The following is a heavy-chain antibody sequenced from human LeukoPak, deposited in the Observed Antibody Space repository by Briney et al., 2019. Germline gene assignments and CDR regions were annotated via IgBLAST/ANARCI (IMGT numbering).Heavy chain of an antibody. Sequence: GGSLRLSCAASGFTFSSYGMSWGRQTPGKGLEWVSSISGSGDSTFYADSVKGRFSTSRDNSKNTLYLQVNGLRTEDTAVYYCAKDRLLNCRGDCYIFDYWGQGTVVTVSS. J-gene: IGHJ4*02. CDR1: GFTFSSYG. CDR2: ISGSGDST. V-gene: IGHV3-23*01. CDR3: AKDRLLNCRGDCYIFDY. D-gene: IGHD2-21*02.